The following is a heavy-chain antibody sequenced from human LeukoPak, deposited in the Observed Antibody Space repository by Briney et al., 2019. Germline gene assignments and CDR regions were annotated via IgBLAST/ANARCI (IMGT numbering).Heavy chain of an antibody. CDR3: VRDQYSGSGSFDY. V-gene: IGHV4-30-2*01. D-gene: IGHD3-10*01. CDR2: IYHSGST. CDR1: GGSISSGGYY. Sequence: SETLSLTCAVSGGSISSGGYYWSWIRQPPGKGLEWIGYIYHSGSTYYNPSLKSRVTISVDTSKNQFSLKLSSVTAADTAVYYCVRDQYSGSGSFDYWGQGTLVTVSS. J-gene: IGHJ4*02.